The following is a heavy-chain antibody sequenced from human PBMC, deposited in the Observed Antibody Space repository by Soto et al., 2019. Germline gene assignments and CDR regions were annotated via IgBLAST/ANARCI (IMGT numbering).Heavy chain of an antibody. V-gene: IGHV4-59*08. CDR1: GGSISSYD. CDR3: ARLVVVVAASDYYYMDV. CDR2: IYYSGST. Sequence: SETLSLTCTVSGGSISSYDWSWIRQPPGKGLEWIGYIYYSGSTNYNPSLKSRVTISVDTSKNQFSLKLSSVTAADTAVYYCARLVVVVAASDYYYMDVWGKGTTVTVSS. J-gene: IGHJ6*03. D-gene: IGHD2-15*01.